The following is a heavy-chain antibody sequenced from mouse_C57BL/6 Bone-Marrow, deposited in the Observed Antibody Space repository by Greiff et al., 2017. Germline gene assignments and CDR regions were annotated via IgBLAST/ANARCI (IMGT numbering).Heavy chain of an antibody. CDR1: GYTFTSYW. D-gene: IGHD2-5*01. Sequence: QVQLQQPGAELVKPGASVKLSCKASGYTFTSYWMHWVKQRPGQGLEWIGMINPNSGSTNYNEKFQSKATLTVDKSSSTAYMQRSILTSEDSAVYYCARSNYSNSYYFDYWGQGTTLTVAS. CDR2: INPNSGST. J-gene: IGHJ2*01. V-gene: IGHV1-64*01. CDR3: ARSNYSNSYYFDY.